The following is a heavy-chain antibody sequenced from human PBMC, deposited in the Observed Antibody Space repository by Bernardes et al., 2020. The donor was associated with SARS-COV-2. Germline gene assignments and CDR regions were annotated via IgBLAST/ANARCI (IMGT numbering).Heavy chain of an antibody. D-gene: IGHD4-17*01. CDR3: VRVASYGDYVFDF. J-gene: IGHJ4*02. V-gene: IGHV4-30-4*01. CDR2: INYSGST. Sequence: SETLSLTCTVSGGSITGGPYYWSWIRQPPGKGLQWIGYINYSGSTYFSPSLMSRVTMSVDTSNNQYSLKMTSVTAADTAVYYCVRVASYGDYVFDFWGQGTLVTVSS. CDR1: GGSITGGPYY.